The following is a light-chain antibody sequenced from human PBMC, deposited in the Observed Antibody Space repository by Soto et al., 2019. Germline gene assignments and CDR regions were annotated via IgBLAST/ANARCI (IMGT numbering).Light chain of an antibody. CDR3: VAWDDRLSGL. CDR2: NND. V-gene: IGLV1-47*01. CDR1: SSNIGTYS. Sequence: QSVLTQPPSVSGTPGQGVTISCSGSSSNIGTYSVYWYQHLPGMAPKLLIYNNDHRPSGVPDRFSGSKSATSASLAISGLRAEDEADYYCVAWDDRLSGLFGGGTKLTVL. J-gene: IGLJ2*01.